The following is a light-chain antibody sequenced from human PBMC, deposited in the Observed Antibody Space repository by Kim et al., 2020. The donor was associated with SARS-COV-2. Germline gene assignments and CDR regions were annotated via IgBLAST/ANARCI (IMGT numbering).Light chain of an antibody. CDR2: SAF. J-gene: IGKJ4*01. CDR1: QSINSN. Sequence: ASVGATVTIPCRASQSINSNLAWYQQRPGKAPNLLIYSAFTLHSGVPSRFSGSGSGTDFTLTITSLQPEDFATYHCQQHHSFPLTFGGGTKVDIK. CDR3: QQHHSFPLT. V-gene: IGKV1-9*01.